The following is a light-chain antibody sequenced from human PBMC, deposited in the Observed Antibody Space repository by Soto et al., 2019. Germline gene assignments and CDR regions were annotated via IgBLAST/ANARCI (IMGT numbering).Light chain of an antibody. CDR1: QSVSSNY. CDR2: GAS. Sequence: EIVLTQSPGTLSLSPGERATLSCRASQSVSSNYLGWYQQKPGQAPRLLIYGASSRATGIPDRFSGSGSGTDFTLTISRVEPEDFAVYYCQQYGSSLITFGQGTRLEIK. J-gene: IGKJ5*01. CDR3: QQYGSSLIT. V-gene: IGKV3-20*01.